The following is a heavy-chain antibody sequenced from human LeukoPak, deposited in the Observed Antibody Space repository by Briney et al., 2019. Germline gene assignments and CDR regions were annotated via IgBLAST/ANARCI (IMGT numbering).Heavy chain of an antibody. CDR3: ARDAFDI. CDR1: GFTFSSYS. J-gene: IGHJ3*02. CDR2: ISSSRSYI. V-gene: IGHV3-21*01. Sequence: GGSLRLACAASGFTFSSYSMNWVRQAPGKGLEWVSSISSSRSYIYYADSVKGRFTISRDNAKSSLYLQMSSLRAEDTAVYYCARDAFDIWGQGTMVTVSS.